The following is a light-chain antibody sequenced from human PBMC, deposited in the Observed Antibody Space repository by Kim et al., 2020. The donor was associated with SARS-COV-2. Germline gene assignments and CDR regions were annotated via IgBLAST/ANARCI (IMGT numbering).Light chain of an antibody. Sequence: GQSVTISCTGTSSDVGGYNYVSWYKQHPGKAPKLMIYDVSKRPSGAPDRFSGSKSGNTASLTISGLQAEDEADYYCCSYAGSYTYVFGTGTKVTVL. CDR2: DVS. J-gene: IGLJ1*01. CDR3: CSYAGSYTYV. V-gene: IGLV2-11*01. CDR1: SSDVGGYNY.